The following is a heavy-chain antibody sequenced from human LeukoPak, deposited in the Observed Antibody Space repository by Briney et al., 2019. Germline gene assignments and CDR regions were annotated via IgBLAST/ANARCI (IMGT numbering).Heavy chain of an antibody. V-gene: IGHV4-59*01. J-gene: IGHJ4*02. Sequence: SETLSLTCTVSGGSISSYYWSWIRQPPGKGLEWIGYIYYSGSTNYNPSLKSRVTISVDTSKNQFSLKLSSVTAADTAVYYCARDSESSSWYWRFDYWGQGTLVTVSS. D-gene: IGHD6-13*01. CDR3: ARDSESSSWYWRFDY. CDR1: GGSISSYY. CDR2: IYYSGST.